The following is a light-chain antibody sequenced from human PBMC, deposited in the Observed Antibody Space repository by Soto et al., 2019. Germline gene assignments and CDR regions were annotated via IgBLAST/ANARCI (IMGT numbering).Light chain of an antibody. CDR2: GAS. V-gene: IGKV3-20*01. Sequence: EIVLTQSPGTLSLSPGERATLSCRASQSVSDNFLAWYQQKPGQAPRLLIYGASYRATGIPDRFSGSGSGTDFTLTINRLEPEDFAVYFCQQYGGSPLYTFGQGTKLEIK. CDR3: QQYGGSPLYT. J-gene: IGKJ2*01. CDR1: QSVSDNF.